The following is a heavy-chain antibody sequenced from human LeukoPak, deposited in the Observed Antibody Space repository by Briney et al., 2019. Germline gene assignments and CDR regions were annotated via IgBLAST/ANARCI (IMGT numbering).Heavy chain of an antibody. Sequence: PGGSLRLSCAASGFTFSSYSMNWVRQAPGKGLEWVSSISSSSSYIYYADSVKGRFTISRDNAKNSLYLQMNSLRAEDTAVYYCASVLYYDSSGHGFDYWGQGTLVTVSS. CDR1: GFTFSSYS. CDR3: ASVLYYDSSGHGFDY. V-gene: IGHV3-21*01. J-gene: IGHJ4*02. D-gene: IGHD3-22*01. CDR2: ISSSSSYI.